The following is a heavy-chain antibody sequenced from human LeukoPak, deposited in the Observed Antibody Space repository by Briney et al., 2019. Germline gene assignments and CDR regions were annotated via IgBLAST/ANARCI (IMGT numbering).Heavy chain of an antibody. CDR3: ATEGFYY. Sequence: GGSLRLSCAASGAAFTKYGMKWVRQAAGAGLEYISGISRSGDITHYADSVKGRFTICRDNVQNTLYLQMNSLRADDTALYYCATEGFYYWGPGTQVTVSS. CDR2: ISRSGDIT. CDR1: GAAFTKYG. V-gene: IGHV3-23*01. J-gene: IGHJ4*02.